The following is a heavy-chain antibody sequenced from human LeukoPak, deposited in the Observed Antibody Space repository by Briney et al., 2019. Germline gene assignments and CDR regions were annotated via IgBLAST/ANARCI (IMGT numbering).Heavy chain of an antibody. V-gene: IGHV3-23*01. Sequence: GGSLRLSCAASGFTFSSYAMSWVRQAPGKGLEWVSAIRGSGGSTYYADSVKGRLTTSRDKSKNTLYLQMNSLRADDTAVYYCAQSGSLYFPHDYWGQGALVIVSP. CDR3: AQSGSLYFPHDY. D-gene: IGHD2-15*01. CDR2: IRGSGGST. CDR1: GFTFSSYA. J-gene: IGHJ4*02.